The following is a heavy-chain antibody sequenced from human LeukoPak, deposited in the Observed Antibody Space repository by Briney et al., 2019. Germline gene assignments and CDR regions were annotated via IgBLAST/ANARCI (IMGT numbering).Heavy chain of an antibody. J-gene: IGHJ4*02. CDR3: ARAEVYCSSTSCYNIYFDY. V-gene: IGHV4-34*01. D-gene: IGHD2-2*02. CDR1: GWSFSGYY. Sequence: PSETLSLTCAVYGWSFSGYYWSWIRQPPGKGLEWIGEIKHSGSTNYNPSLKSRVTISVDTSKNQFSLKLSSVTAADTAVYYCARAEVYCSSTSCYNIYFDYWGQGTLVTVSS. CDR2: IKHSGST.